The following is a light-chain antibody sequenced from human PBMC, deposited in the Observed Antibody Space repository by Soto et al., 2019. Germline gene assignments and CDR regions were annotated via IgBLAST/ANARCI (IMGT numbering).Light chain of an antibody. CDR2: DAS. CDR1: QSVSGY. J-gene: IGKJ4*01. V-gene: IGKV3-15*01. CDR3: QQYYNWPLT. Sequence: EIVLTQSPATLSLSPGERATLSCRASQSVSGYLAWYQQKPGQAPRLLIYDASNRATGIPARFSGSGSGTEFTLTISSLQSEDFAVYYCQQYYNWPLTFGGGTKVDIK.